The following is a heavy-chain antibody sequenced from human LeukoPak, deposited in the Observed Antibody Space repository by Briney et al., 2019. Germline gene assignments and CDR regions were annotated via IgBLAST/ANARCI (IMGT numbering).Heavy chain of an antibody. D-gene: IGHD2-15*01. V-gene: IGHV3-30*02. CDR1: GFTFSSYG. CDR3: AKDRGYCSGGSCYVVD. J-gene: IGHJ4*02. Sequence: GGSLRLSCAASGFTFSSYGMHWVRQAPGKGLEWVAFIRYDGSNKYYADSAKGRFTISRDNSKNTLYLQMNSLRAEDTAVYYCAKDRGYCSGGSCYVVDWGQGTLVTVSS. CDR2: IRYDGSNK.